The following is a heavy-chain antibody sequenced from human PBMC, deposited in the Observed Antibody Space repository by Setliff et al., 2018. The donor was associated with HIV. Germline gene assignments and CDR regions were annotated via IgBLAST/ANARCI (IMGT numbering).Heavy chain of an antibody. CDR2: IDAYNGDT. V-gene: IGHV1-18*01. J-gene: IGHJ4*02. Sequence: ASVKVSCKASSYTFTSYGVSWVRQAPGQGLEWLGRIDAYNGDTNYAQNLQDRVTLTTDTSTNTAYMELRNLRSDDTAVYFCARDLGAFSSAWYVTIGDDWGPGTLVTVSS. CDR1: SYTFTSYG. CDR3: ARDLGAFSSAWYVTIGDD. D-gene: IGHD6-13*01.